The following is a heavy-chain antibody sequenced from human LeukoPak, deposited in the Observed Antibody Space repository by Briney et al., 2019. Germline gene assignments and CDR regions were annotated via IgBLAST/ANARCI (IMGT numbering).Heavy chain of an antibody. V-gene: IGHV5-51*01. CDR3: ARHRGGSGSYYNVFVY. D-gene: IGHD3-10*01. J-gene: IGHJ4*02. Sequence: GGSLKVSLQGSGYSFTNYWSGWVRQMPGKGLEGVGIIYPCDSDTKYSPAFQGQGTISADKSISTAYLQWSSLKASDTAMYYCARHRGGSGSYYNVFVYWGQGTLVTVSS. CDR1: GYSFTNYW. CDR2: IYPCDSDT.